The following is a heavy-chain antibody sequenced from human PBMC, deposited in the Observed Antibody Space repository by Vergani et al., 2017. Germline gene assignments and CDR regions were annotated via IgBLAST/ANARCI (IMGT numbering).Heavy chain of an antibody. CDR1: GFALNRHA. D-gene: IGHD2-2*02. CDR3: VRDRGRCAGGRCYTEAWDY. V-gene: IGHV3-30-3*01. Sequence: QVQLVESGGGVVQPGTSLRLSCVVSGFALNRHAMYWVRQAPGKGLEWVVGISFDGTNEYYPDLVKGRVTISRDIAKNTLYLQVRSLRLEDTGVYHCVRDRGRCAGGRCYTEAWDYWGQGTPVTVSS. CDR2: ISFDGTNE. J-gene: IGHJ4*02.